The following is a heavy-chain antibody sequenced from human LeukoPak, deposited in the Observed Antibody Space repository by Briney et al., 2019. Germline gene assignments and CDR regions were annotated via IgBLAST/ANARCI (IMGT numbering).Heavy chain of an antibody. CDR3: ARDRIHDFWSGYFSPPFDY. Sequence: SETLSLTCTVSGGSISSGSYYWSWIRQPAGKGLEWIGRIYTSGSTNYNPSLKSRVTISVDTSKNQFSLKLSSVTAADTAVYYCARDRIHDFWSGYFSPPFDYWGQGTLVTVSS. V-gene: IGHV4-61*02. D-gene: IGHD3-3*01. J-gene: IGHJ4*02. CDR2: IYTSGST. CDR1: GGSISSGSYY.